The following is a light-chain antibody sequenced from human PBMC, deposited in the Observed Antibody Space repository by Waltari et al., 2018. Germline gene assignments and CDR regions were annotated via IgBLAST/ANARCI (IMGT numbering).Light chain of an antibody. CDR1: SGSIGSNY. CDR2: GNN. V-gene: IGLV6-57*04. J-gene: IGLJ7*01. CDR3: QSYDSNNHVV. Sequence: NFMPTQPHSVSDSPGKTVTISCTRNSGSIGSNYVQWYQQRPGSAPISVIYGNNQRPSGVPDRFSGSIDSSSNSASLTISGLKTEDEGDYFCQSYDSNNHVVFGGGTHLTVL.